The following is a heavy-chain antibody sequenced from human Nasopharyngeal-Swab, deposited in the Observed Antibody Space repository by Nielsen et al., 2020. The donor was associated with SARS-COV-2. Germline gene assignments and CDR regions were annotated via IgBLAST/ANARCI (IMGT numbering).Heavy chain of an antibody. D-gene: IGHD5-18*01. Sequence: WIRQPPGKGLEWVSYISSSSSTIYYADSVKGRFTISRDNAKNSLYLQINSLRDEDTAVYYCARRDTAMVLTDYWGQGTPVTVSS. CDR3: ARRDTAMVLTDY. J-gene: IGHJ4*02. V-gene: IGHV3-48*02. CDR2: ISSSSSTI.